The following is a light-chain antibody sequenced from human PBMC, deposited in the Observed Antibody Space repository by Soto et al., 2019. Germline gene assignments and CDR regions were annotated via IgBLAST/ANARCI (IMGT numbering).Light chain of an antibody. J-gene: IGKJ3*01. Sequence: IVMTQSPGTLSLSPGETATLSCRASQSVSSNYVAWFHQKPGQAPRLLIYGASSRATGVPDRVSASGSGTDFTLTISRLEPEDFAVYYCQQYGRSPFTFGPGTKVDIK. CDR2: GAS. CDR3: QQYGRSPFT. V-gene: IGKV3-20*01. CDR1: QSVSSNY.